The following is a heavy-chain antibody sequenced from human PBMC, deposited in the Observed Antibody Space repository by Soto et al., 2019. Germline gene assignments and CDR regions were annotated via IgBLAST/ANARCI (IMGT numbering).Heavy chain of an antibody. J-gene: IGHJ6*02. CDR3: ARPWGQLSTYYYGMDT. D-gene: IGHD3-16*01. V-gene: IGHV3-30-3*01. CDR2: ISYDGDNK. Sequence: QVQLVESGGGVVQPGRSLTLSCAASGFTFRNYAMHWVRQAPGKGLEWVATISYDGDNKYYTDSVKGPFTISRDNSKNTVYLQMNRLRPEDTAVYYCARPWGQLSTYYYGMDTWGQGTTVTVSS. CDR1: GFTFRNYA.